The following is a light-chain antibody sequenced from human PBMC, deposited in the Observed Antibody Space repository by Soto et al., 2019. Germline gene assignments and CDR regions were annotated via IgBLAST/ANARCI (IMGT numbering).Light chain of an antibody. J-gene: IGLJ3*02. CDR2: EVT. CDR3: SSYAGSNILV. V-gene: IGLV2-8*01. Sequence: QSALTQPPSASGSPGQSVTISCTGTSSDVGGYNYVSWYQQHPGKVPKLMIYEVTKRPSGVPDRFSGSKSGNTASLTVSGLQAEDEADYYCSSYAGSNILVIGGGTKVTVL. CDR1: SSDVGGYNY.